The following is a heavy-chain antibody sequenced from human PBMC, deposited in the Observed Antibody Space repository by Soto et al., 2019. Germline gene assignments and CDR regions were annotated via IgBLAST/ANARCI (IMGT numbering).Heavy chain of an antibody. J-gene: IGHJ4*02. CDR1: GFTFSSYG. CDR2: IWYDGSNK. Sequence: GGSLRLSCAASGFTFSSYGMHWVRQAPGKGLEWVAVIWYDGSNKYYADSVKGRFTISRDNSKNTLYLQMNSLRAEDTAVYYCAREKEDIVVVPAVTYYFDYWGQGTLVTVSS. V-gene: IGHV3-33*01. D-gene: IGHD2-2*01. CDR3: AREKEDIVVVPAVTYYFDY.